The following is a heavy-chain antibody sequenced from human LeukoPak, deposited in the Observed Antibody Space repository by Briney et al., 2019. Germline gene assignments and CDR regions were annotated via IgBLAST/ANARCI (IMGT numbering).Heavy chain of an antibody. CDR2: INHSGST. Sequence: PSETLSLTCAVYGGSFSGYYWSWIRQPPGKGLEWIGEINHSGSTYYNPSLKSRVTISVDTSKNQFSLKLSSVTAADTAVYYCARGDNDYGDYVSYGMDVWGQGTTVTVSS. J-gene: IGHJ6*02. CDR3: ARGDNDYGDYVSYGMDV. V-gene: IGHV4-34*09. CDR1: GGSFSGYY. D-gene: IGHD4-17*01.